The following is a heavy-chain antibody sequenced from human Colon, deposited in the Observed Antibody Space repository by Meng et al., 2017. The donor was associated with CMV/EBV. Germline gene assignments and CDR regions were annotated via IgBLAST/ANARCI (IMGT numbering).Heavy chain of an antibody. J-gene: IGHJ4*02. CDR2: ISGSGGST. CDR3: ARRTGTTIDY. Sequence: GESLKISCVSSGFTFSSYDMSWVRQAPGKGLGWVSGISGSGGSTYYADSVKGRFTISRDNAKNTLYLQMNSLRAEDTAIYYCARRTGTTIDYWGQGTLVTVSS. V-gene: IGHV3-23*01. D-gene: IGHD1-7*01. CDR1: GFTFSSYD.